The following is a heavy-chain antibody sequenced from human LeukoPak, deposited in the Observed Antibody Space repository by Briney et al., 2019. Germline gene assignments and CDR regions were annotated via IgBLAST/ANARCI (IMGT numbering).Heavy chain of an antibody. CDR1: GGSISSGTYY. V-gene: IGHV4-61*02. CDR2: IYTSGSTSGST. CDR3: ASSGGEMSATSDH. J-gene: IGHJ4*02. D-gene: IGHD5-24*01. Sequence: SETLSLTCIVSGGSISSGTYYWNWIRQPAGKGLEWIGGIYTSGSTSGSTSCNPSLKSRVTISIDTSKNQFSLKLNSVTAADTAVYYCASSGGEMSATSDHWGQGTLVIVSS.